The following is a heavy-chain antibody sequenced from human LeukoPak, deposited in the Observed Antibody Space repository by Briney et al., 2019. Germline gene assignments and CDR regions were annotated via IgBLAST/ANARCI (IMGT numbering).Heavy chain of an antibody. CDR2: ISSSSSYI. Sequence: GGSLRLSCAASGFTFSSYSMNWVRQAPGKGLEWVSSISSSSSYIYYADSVKGRFTISRDNAKNSLYLQMNSLRAEDTAVYYCARDGEWELRDYFDYWGQGTLVTVSS. CDR1: GFTFSSYS. CDR3: ARDGEWELRDYFDY. D-gene: IGHD1-26*01. V-gene: IGHV3-21*01. J-gene: IGHJ4*02.